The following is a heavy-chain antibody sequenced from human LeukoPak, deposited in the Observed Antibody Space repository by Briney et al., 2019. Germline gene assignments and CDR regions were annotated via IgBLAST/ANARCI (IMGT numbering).Heavy chain of an antibody. CDR3: ARVVYSGSWGYFDY. J-gene: IGHJ4*02. CDR1: GGSISTYY. D-gene: IGHD3-10*01. Sequence: SETLSLTCTVSGGSISTYYWSWIRQSPGKGLEWIGYIYYSGSTSYNPSLKSRVTISIDTSKTQFSLKLRSVTAADTAVYYCARVVYSGSWGYFDYWGQGALVTVSS. CDR2: IYYSGST. V-gene: IGHV4-59*01.